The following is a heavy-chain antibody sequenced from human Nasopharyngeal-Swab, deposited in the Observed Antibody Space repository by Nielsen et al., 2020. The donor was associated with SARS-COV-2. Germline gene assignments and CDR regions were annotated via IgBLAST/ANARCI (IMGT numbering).Heavy chain of an antibody. CDR2: IYYSGST. V-gene: IGHV4-39*07. CDR3: ARSSPGSPGGYYYGMDV. CDR1: GGSISSSSYY. Sequence: SETLSLTCTVSGGSISSSSYYWGWIRQPPGKGLEWIGSIYYSGSTCYNPSLKSRVTISVDTSKNQFSLKLSSVTAADTAVYYCARSSPGSPGGYYYGMDVWGQGTTVTVSS. J-gene: IGHJ6*02. D-gene: IGHD3-10*01.